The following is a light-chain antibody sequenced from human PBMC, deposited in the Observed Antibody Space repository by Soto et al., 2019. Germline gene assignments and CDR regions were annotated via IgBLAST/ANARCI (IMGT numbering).Light chain of an antibody. CDR2: RNN. V-gene: IGLV1-47*01. CDR3: AAWDDSLSGVV. J-gene: IGLJ3*02. CDR1: SSNIGSNY. Sequence: QSVLTQPPSASGTPGQRVTLSCSGSSSNIGSNYVYWYQQLPGTAPKLLIYRNNQRPSGVPDRFSGSKSGTSASLAISGLRSEDEDNYYCAAWDDSLSGVVFGGGTKLTAL.